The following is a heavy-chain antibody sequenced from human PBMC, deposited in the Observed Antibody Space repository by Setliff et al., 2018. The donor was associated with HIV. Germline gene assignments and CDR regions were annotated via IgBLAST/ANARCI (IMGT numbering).Heavy chain of an antibody. V-gene: IGHV5-10-1*01. CDR1: GKSLSNYW. D-gene: IGHD6-19*01. J-gene: IGHJ3*02. CDR3: SRGIAVAGHDFANTPGDI. Sequence: PGESLKISCKGSGKSLSNYWINWVRQMPRKGLEWMGRIDPSDSYINYGPSFQGHVAISADKSTNTAFLQWSSLKASDSAMYYCSRGIAVAGHDFANTPGDIWGQGTMVTVSS. CDR2: IDPSDSYI.